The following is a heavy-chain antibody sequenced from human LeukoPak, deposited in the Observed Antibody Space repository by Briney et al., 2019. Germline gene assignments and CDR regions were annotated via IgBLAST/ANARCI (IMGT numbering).Heavy chain of an antibody. J-gene: IGHJ4*02. D-gene: IGHD7-27*01. CDR1: GVSVSTSTYY. CDR3: ARVSSYWGHDH. V-gene: IGHV4-39*01. CDR2: IYYSGIT. Sequence: SETLSLTCAVSGVSVSTSTYYRGWIRQPPGKGLECIGYIYYSGITYYSPSLESRVSISVDTSKNQFSLKLSSVTAADTAVYYCARVSSYWGHDHWGQGTLVTVSS.